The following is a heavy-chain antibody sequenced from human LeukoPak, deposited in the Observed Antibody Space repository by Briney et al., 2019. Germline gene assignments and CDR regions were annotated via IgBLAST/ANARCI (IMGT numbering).Heavy chain of an antibody. J-gene: IGHJ3*02. V-gene: IGHV3-30-3*01. CDR2: ISYDGSNK. Sequence: GGSLRLSCAASGLTFNSYAMHWVRQAPGKGLEWVAVISYDGSNKYYADSVKGRFTISRDNPKDTLYLQMNSLRAEDTAVYYCARGSRSGDAFDIWGQGTMVTVSS. CDR3: ARGSRSGDAFDI. D-gene: IGHD3-3*01. CDR1: GLTFNSYA.